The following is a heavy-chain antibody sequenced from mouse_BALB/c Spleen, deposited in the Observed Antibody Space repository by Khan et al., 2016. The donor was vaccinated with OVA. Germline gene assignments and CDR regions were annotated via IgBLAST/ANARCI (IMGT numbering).Heavy chain of an antibody. J-gene: IGHJ3*01. D-gene: IGHD2-4*01. CDR1: GFSLTNYS. V-gene: IGHV2-2*02. CDR2: IWSAGST. CDR3: ARRGYDYGRGALFAY. Sequence: QVQLQESGPGLVQPSQSLSITCTVSGFSLTNYSVHWVRQSPGKGLEWLGVIWSAGSTDYNAAFISSLTIRKDNSRSQVSYKIISLQPTDTAIYYWARRGYDYGRGALFAYWGQGTLVTVSA.